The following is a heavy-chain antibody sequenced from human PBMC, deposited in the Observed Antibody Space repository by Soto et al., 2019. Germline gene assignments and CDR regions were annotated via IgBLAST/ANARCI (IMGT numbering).Heavy chain of an antibody. D-gene: IGHD3-3*01. CDR3: ARGYDFWSAYMDV. CDR2: IYSGGST. J-gene: IGHJ6*03. CDR1: GFTVSSNY. V-gene: IGHV3-66*01. Sequence: LRLSCAASGFTVSSNYMSWVRQAPGKGLEWVSVIYSGGSTYYADSVKGRFTISRDNSKNTLYLQMNSLRAEDTAVYYCARGYDFWSAYMDVWGKGTTVTVSS.